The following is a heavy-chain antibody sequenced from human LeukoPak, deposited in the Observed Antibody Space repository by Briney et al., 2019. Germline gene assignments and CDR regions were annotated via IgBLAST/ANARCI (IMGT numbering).Heavy chain of an antibody. CDR2: ISGSGGST. D-gene: IGHD3-10*01. J-gene: IGHJ4*02. V-gene: IGHV3-23*01. CDR3: AIRYYGSGSYSY. CDR1: GFTFSSYA. Sequence: GGSLRLSCAASGFTFSSYAMSWVRQAPGKGQEWVSAISGSGGSTYYADSVKGRFTISRDNSKNTLYLQMNSLRAEDTAVYYCAIRYYGSGSYSYWGQGTLVTVSS.